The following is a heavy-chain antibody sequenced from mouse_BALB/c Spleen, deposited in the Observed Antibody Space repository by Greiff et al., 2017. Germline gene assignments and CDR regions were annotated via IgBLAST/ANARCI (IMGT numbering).Heavy chain of an antibody. CDR1: GFNIKDTY. CDR3: ACTTWYFDV. CDR2: IDPANGNT. D-gene: IGHD6-1*01. J-gene: IGHJ1*01. Sequence: VQLQQSGAELVKPGASVKLSCTASGFNIKDTYMHWVKQRPEQGLEWIGRIDPANGNTKYDPKFQGKATITADTSSNTAYLQLSSLTSEDTAVYYCACTTWYFDVWGEGTTVTVSS. V-gene: IGHV14-3*02.